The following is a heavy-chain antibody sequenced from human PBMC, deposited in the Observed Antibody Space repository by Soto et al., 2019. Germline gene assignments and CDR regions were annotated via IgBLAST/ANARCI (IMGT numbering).Heavy chain of an antibody. J-gene: IGHJ4*02. Sequence: EVQVSESGGGLVQPGGSLRLSCATSGFTFSNYPMNWVRQAPGKGLEGVSGISAGGDRTYYADAVKGRFTIFRDNSRNSVSLGMNSLRVEDTAVYYCARRVWGQGTLVTVSS. V-gene: IGHV3-23*01. CDR1: GFTFSNYP. CDR2: ISAGGDRT. CDR3: ARRV.